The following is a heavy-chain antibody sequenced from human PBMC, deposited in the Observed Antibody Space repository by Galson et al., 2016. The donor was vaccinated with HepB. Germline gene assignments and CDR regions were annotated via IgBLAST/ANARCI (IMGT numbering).Heavy chain of an antibody. Sequence: SLRLSCAASGFTFNKSWMTWVRQAPGKRPEWVAAINQDGGESTYVDSVKGRFIISRDNAKNSLSLQMNSLRPEDTAVYYCARKKYYYDTSPLGWFDPWGQGTLVTVSS. V-gene: IGHV3-7*03. J-gene: IGHJ5*02. CDR1: GFTFNKSW. D-gene: IGHD3-22*01. CDR3: ARKKYYYDTSPLGWFDP. CDR2: INQDGGES.